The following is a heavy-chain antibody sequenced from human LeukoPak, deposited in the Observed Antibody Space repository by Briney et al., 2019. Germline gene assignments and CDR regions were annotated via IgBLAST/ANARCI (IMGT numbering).Heavy chain of an antibody. CDR2: INPNSGGT. Sequence: ASVKVSCGASGYTFTGYYMHWVRQAPGQGLEWMGWINPNSGGTNYAQKFQGRVTMTTDTSISTAYMEFTSLTFDDTGVYYCARAVGVVGAAWRDLDYWGQGTLVTVSS. V-gene: IGHV1-2*02. CDR1: GYTFTGYY. CDR3: ARAVGVVGAAWRDLDY. J-gene: IGHJ4*02. D-gene: IGHD2-15*01.